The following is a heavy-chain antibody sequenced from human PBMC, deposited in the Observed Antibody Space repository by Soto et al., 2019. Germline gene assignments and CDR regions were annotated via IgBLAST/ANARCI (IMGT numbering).Heavy chain of an antibody. CDR1: GGPSTS. CDR3: EREGGLYYIDY. V-gene: IGHV1-69*08. J-gene: IGHJ4*02. D-gene: IGHD3-16*01. Sequence: VQPVPSGAAVKRPGSSVGVSCKTSGGPSTSVSWVRQAPGQGLEWMGRLITSLGEATYAQKFQGRGTITADRSTNTVDMDLTSLRSEDTAVYFCEREGGLYYIDYWGQGTLVTVSA. CDR2: LITSLGEA.